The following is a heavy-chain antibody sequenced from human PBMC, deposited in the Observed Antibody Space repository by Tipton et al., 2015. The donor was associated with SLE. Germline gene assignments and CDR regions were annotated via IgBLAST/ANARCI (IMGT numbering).Heavy chain of an antibody. Sequence: GASISSGGHYWTWIRQHPGKGLEWIGFIYYSGSTYYNPSLKSRVTISVDTSKNQFSLKLSSVTAADTAVYYCARGPFWSGYYDYWGQGTLVTVSS. D-gene: IGHD3-3*01. CDR1: GASISSGGHY. CDR2: IYYSGST. J-gene: IGHJ4*02. CDR3: ARGPFWSGYYDY. V-gene: IGHV4-31*02.